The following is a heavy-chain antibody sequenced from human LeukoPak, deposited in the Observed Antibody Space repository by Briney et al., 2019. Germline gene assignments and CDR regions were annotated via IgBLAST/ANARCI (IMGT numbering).Heavy chain of an antibody. Sequence: SVTVSCKASGGTFSSYAISWVRQAPGQGLEWMGGIIPIFGTANYAQKFQGRVTITADESTSTAYMELSSLRSEDTAVYYCARWVGSGSYYLDYWGQGTLVTVSS. V-gene: IGHV1-69*01. CDR2: IIPIFGTA. CDR1: GGTFSSYA. CDR3: ARWVGSGSYYLDY. D-gene: IGHD3-10*01. J-gene: IGHJ4*02.